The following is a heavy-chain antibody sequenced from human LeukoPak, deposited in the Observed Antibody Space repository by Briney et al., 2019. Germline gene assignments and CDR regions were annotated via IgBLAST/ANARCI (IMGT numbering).Heavy chain of an antibody. D-gene: IGHD6-19*01. J-gene: IGHJ4*02. CDR1: GFTFSSYS. CDR3: ARARVAVAGTGSYSLRCFDY. Sequence: GGSLRLSCAASGFTFSSYSMNWVRQAPGKGLEWVSFISSSTSYIYYADSVKGRFTISRDNAKNSLYLQMNSLRAEDTAVYFYARARVAVAGTGSYSLRCFDYWGQGTLVTVSS. V-gene: IGHV3-21*01. CDR2: ISSSTSYI.